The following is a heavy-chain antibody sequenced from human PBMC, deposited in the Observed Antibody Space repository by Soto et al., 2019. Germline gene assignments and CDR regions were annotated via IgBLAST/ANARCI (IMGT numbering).Heavy chain of an antibody. J-gene: IGHJ2*01. CDR2: IYYSGST. V-gene: IGHV4-61*01. CDR1: XXXXXXXXXX. Sequence: QVQLQESGPGLVKPSETLSLTCTVSXXXXXXXXXXXXXIXXXPXXGLEWIGYIYYSGSTNYNPSLKSRVNISVXTSKNQFSLKLSSVXXXXXXXXXXXXXXXXXXXXXXXXXLWGRGTLVTVSS. CDR3: XXXXXXXXXXXXXXXL.